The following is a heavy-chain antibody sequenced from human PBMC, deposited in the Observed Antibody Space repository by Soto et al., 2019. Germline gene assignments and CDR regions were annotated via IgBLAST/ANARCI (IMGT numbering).Heavy chain of an antibody. V-gene: IGHV3-23*01. J-gene: IGHJ5*02. CDR2: ISGSGGST. D-gene: IGHD3-10*01. CDR3: AKFRTKVVMVRGVLNWFDP. Sequence: GGSLRLSCAASGFTFSSYAMSWVRQAPGKGLEWVSAISGSGGSTYYADSVKGRFTISRDNSKNTLYLQMNSLRAEDTAVYYCAKFRTKVVMVRGVLNWFDPWGQGTLVTVSS. CDR1: GFTFSSYA.